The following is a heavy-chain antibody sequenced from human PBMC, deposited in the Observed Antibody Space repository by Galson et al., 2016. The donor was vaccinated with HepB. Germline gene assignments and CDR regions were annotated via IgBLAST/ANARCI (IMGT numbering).Heavy chain of an antibody. D-gene: IGHD1-7*01. CDR2: ISGNGGRT. Sequence: SLRLSCAASGFTFDDYGMSWVRQAPGKGLEWVSGISGNGGRTYYADSVKGRFTISRDNSKNTLFLQMNSLRAEDTAIYYCAKSRGDYWNYFGPWGQGTLVTVSS. CDR1: GFTFDDYG. J-gene: IGHJ5*02. CDR3: AKSRGDYWNYFGP. V-gene: IGHV3-23*01.